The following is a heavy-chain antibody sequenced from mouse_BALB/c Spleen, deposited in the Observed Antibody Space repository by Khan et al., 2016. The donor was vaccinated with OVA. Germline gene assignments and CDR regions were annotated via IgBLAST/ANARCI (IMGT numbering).Heavy chain of an antibody. CDR3: KRDRIDY. Sequence: VQLQESGAELAKPGASVKMSCKASGYTFTTYWMSWVKQRPGQGLEWIGYINPTSGYTDYTEKFKDRATLSADRSSSTAYMQLSSLTSEDSAVYYCKRDRIDYWGQGTTLTVSS. CDR1: GYTFTTYW. V-gene: IGHV1-7*01. J-gene: IGHJ2*01. CDR2: INPTSGYT.